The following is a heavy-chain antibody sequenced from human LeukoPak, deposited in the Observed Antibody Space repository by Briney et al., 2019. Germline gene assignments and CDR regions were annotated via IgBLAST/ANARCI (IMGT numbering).Heavy chain of an antibody. CDR2: IIPILGIA. V-gene: IGHV1-69*04. J-gene: IGHJ5*02. Sequence: SVKLSCKASGSTFSSYTISWVRQAPGQGLEWMGRIIPILGIANYAQKFQGRVTITADKSTSTAYMELSSLRSEDTALYYCARDLTAMDPPLPTLGQGTLVTVSS. CDR1: GSTFSSYT. D-gene: IGHD5-18*01. CDR3: ARDLTAMDPPLPT.